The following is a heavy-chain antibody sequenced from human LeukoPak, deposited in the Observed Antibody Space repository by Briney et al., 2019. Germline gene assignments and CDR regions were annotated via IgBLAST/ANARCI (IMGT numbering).Heavy chain of an antibody. D-gene: IGHD4-17*01. Sequence: TGGSLRLSCSASGFTFNTHAMHWVRQAPGKGLEWVANIKQDGSEKYYVDSVKGRFTISRDNAKNSLYLQMNSLRAEDTAVYYCARDRDYGDYKHWGQGTLVTVSS. V-gene: IGHV3-7*04. J-gene: IGHJ1*01. CDR1: GFTFNTHA. CDR3: ARDRDYGDYKH. CDR2: IKQDGSEK.